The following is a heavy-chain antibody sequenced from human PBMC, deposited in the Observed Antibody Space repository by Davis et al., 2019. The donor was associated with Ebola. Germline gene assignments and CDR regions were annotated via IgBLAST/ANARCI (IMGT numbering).Heavy chain of an antibody. Sequence: SVKVSCKSSGFTFTKYYIHWVRQAPGQGLEWMGRIIPILGIANYAQKFQGRVTITADKSTSTAYMELSSLRAEDTAVYYCARLLNSYTSAWIDYWGQGTLVTVSS. CDR3: ARLLNSYTSAWIDY. D-gene: IGHD6-19*01. V-gene: IGHV1-69*02. J-gene: IGHJ4*02. CDR1: GFTFTKYY. CDR2: IIPILGIA.